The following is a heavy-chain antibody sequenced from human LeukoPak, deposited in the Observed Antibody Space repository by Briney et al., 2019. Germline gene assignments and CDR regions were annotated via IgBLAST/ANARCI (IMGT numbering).Heavy chain of an antibody. CDR2: IASSGST. D-gene: IGHD2-15*01. CDR3: ARIPLDFSGAYYFDS. J-gene: IGHJ4*02. CDR1: RGSISGSIRSHY. V-gene: IGHV4-4*09. Sequence: TTSETLSLTCTVSRGSISGSIRSHYWSWLRQPPGKGLEWIGYIASSGSTNDNPSLRSRVTISADTSKNQFFLNLSSVSAADTAVYYCARIPLDFSGAYYFDSWGQGTLVTVS.